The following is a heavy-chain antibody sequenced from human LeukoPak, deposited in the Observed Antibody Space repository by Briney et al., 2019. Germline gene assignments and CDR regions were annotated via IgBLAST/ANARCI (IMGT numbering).Heavy chain of an antibody. J-gene: IGHJ6*03. CDR1: GGSISSYY. CDR3: ARDRGYSDFYYYYYMDV. D-gene: IGHD5-12*01. Sequence: SETLSLTCTVSGGSISSYYWSWIRQPAGKGLEWIGRIYTSGSTNYNPSLKSRVTMSVDTSKNQFSLKLSSVTAADTAVYYCARDRGYSDFYYYYYMDVWGKGPRSPSP. CDR2: IYTSGST. V-gene: IGHV4-4*07.